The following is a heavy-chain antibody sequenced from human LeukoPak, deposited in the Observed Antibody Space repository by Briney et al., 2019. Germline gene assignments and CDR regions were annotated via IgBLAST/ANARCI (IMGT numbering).Heavy chain of an antibody. CDR3: AREYIVVVPAAIQSYYYYGMDV. CDR2: ISSSSSYI. D-gene: IGHD2-2*01. CDR1: GFTFSSYS. J-gene: IGHJ6*02. V-gene: IGHV3-21*01. Sequence: GGSLRLSCAASGFTFSSYSMNWVRQAPGKGLEWVSSISSSSSYIYYADSVKGRFTISRDNAKNSLYLRMNSLRAEDTAVYYCAREYIVVVPAAIQSYYYYGMDVWGQGTTVTVSS.